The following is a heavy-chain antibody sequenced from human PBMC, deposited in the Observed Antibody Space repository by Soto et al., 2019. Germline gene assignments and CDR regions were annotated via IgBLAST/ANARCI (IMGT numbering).Heavy chain of an antibody. V-gene: IGHV1-3*01. J-gene: IGHJ4*02. CDR2: INAGNGNT. Sequence: GASVKVSCKASGYTFTSYAMHWVRQAPGQRLEWMGWINAGNGNTKYSQKFQGRVTITRDTSASTAYMELSSLRSEDTAVYYCARDRPMRWELLSHWGQGTLVTVSS. CDR1: GYTFTSYA. CDR3: ARDRPMRWELLSH. D-gene: IGHD1-26*01.